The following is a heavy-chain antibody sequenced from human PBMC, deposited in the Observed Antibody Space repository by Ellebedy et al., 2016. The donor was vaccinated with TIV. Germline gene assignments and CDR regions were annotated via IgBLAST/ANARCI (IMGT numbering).Heavy chain of an antibody. J-gene: IGHJ4*02. Sequence: SETLSLXXAVYGGSFSGYYWSWIRQPPGKGLEWIGEINHSGSTNYNPSLKSRVTISVDTSKNQFSLKLSSVTAADTAVYYCARGRVTIFGVVQGTDYWGQGTLVTVSS. D-gene: IGHD3-3*01. V-gene: IGHV4-34*01. CDR1: GGSFSGYY. CDR2: INHSGST. CDR3: ARGRVTIFGVVQGTDY.